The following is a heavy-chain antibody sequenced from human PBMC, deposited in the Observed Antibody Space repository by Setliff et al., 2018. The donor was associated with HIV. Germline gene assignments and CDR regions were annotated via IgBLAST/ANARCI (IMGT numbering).Heavy chain of an antibody. CDR1: GRSLSGYY. CDR2: INQSGST. V-gene: IGHV4-34*01. Sequence: SETLSLTCAVYGRSLSGYYWSWIRQPPGKGLEWIGEINQSGSTNYNPSLKSRVTISVDTSKNQFSLKLSSVTAADTAVCYCARGVNPTYYDFWSGNYMRKYYYYYMDVWGKGTTVTVSS. D-gene: IGHD3-3*01. CDR3: ARGVNPTYYDFWSGNYMRKYYYYYMDV. J-gene: IGHJ6*03.